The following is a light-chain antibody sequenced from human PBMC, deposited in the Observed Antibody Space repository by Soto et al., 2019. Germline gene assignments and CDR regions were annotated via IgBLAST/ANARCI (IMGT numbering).Light chain of an antibody. J-gene: IGLJ2*01. Sequence: QLVLTQSPSASASLGASVKITCTLSSGRTGYSIAWHQQQPEKGPRYLMKVDSDGSHTKGDGIPDRFSGSSSGAERYLIISSLQSEDEADYYCQTGGTGAVFGGGTKLTVL. CDR1: SGRTGYS. CDR3: QTGGTGAV. CDR2: VDSDGSH. V-gene: IGLV4-69*01.